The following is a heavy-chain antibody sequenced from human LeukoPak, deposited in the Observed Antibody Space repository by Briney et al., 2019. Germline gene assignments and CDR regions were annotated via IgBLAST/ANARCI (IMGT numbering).Heavy chain of an antibody. V-gene: IGHV1-8*01. CDR2: MNPNSGNT. Sequence: ASVKVSCKASGYTFTSYDINWVRQATGQGLEWMGWMNPNSGNTGYAQKFQGRVTMTRNTSISTAYMELSSLRSEDTAVYYCARGAGRNRWVLYEGYSSSWYAYWGQGTLVTVSS. CDR1: GYTFTSYD. D-gene: IGHD6-13*01. J-gene: IGHJ4*02. CDR3: ARGAGRNRWVLYEGYSSSWYAY.